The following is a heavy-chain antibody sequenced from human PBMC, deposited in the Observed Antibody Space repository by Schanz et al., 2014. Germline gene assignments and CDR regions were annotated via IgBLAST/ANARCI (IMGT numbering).Heavy chain of an antibody. J-gene: IGHJ4*02. Sequence: VQLVESGGGLVKPGGSLRLSCAAYGFTLSSYAMHWVRQAPGKGLEWVAVISYDGSNKYYADSVKGRFTISRDNSKNTLYLQMNTLRAEDTAVYYCARANYRRKINFDYWGRGTLXTVSS. CDR2: ISYDGSNK. CDR1: GFTLSSYA. CDR3: ARANYRRKINFDY. D-gene: IGHD3-10*01. V-gene: IGHV3-30-3*01.